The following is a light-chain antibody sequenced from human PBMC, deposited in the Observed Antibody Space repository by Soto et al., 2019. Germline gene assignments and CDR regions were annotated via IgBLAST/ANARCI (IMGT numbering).Light chain of an antibody. CDR1: QSISSW. CDR3: QQYNSYS. J-gene: IGKJ4*01. CDR2: DAS. Sequence: DIQMTQSPSTLSASVGDRVTITCRASQSISSWLAWYQQKPGKAPKLLIYDASSLESGVPSRFSGSGSGTEFTLTISSLQNDDFATYYCQQYNSYSFGGGTKVDIK. V-gene: IGKV1-5*01.